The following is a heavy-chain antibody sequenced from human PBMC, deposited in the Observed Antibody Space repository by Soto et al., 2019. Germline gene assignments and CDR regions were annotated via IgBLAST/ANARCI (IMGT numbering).Heavy chain of an antibody. CDR3: TRYLAWPHCFYGMGV. CDR1: GFTFNTYG. J-gene: IGHJ6*02. D-gene: IGHD3-3*01. V-gene: IGHV3-30*03. Sequence: QAQLVESGGGVVQPGRSLRLSCTASGFTFNTYGMHWVRQAPGKGLEWVAVISYDGSATYYADSVKGRFTISRDNSKNTLFLQISTLRAEDTAVCYCTRYLAWPHCFYGMGVWGQGTTVTVSS. CDR2: ISYDGSAT.